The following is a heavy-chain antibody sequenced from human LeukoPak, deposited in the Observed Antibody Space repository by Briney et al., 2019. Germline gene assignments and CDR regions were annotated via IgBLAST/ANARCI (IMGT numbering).Heavy chain of an antibody. V-gene: IGHV1-8*01. CDR1: GYTVTSYD. CDR3: ARGYYDSSGYSPFDY. CDR2: MNPNSGNT. Sequence: ASVKVSCKASGYTVTSYDINRVRQATGQGLEWMGWMNPNSGNTGYAQKFQGRVTMTRNTSISTAYMELSSLRSEDTAVYYCARGYYDSSGYSPFDYWGQGTLVTVSS. D-gene: IGHD3-22*01. J-gene: IGHJ4*02.